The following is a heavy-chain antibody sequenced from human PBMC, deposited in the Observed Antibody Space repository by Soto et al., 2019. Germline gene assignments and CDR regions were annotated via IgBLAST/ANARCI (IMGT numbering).Heavy chain of an antibody. V-gene: IGHV1-2*02. D-gene: IGHD1-26*01. CDR2: INPNSGGT. J-gene: IGHJ5*02. CDR3: GKSGLCISGSCSQELIDP. Sequence: ASVKVSCKASGYTFTGYYMHWVRQAPGQGLEWMGWINPNSGGTNYAQKFQGRVTMTRDTSISTAYMELSRLRSDDTAEYYCGKSGLCISGSCSQELIDPWGQGTLVTVSS. CDR1: GYTFTGYY.